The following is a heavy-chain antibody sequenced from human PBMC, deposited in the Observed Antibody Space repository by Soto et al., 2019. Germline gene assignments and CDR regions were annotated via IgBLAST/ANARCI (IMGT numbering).Heavy chain of an antibody. CDR3: AKDQGSSWYEIDY. CDR2: ISGSGGST. Sequence: EVQLLESGGGLVQPGGSLRLSCAASGFTFSNYAVTWVRQAPGKGLEWVSTISGSGGSTYYADSVKGRFTISRDNSKNTLYLQMNILRADDTAVYYCAKDQGSSWYEIDYWGQGTLVTVSS. D-gene: IGHD6-13*01. J-gene: IGHJ4*02. CDR1: GFTFSNYA. V-gene: IGHV3-23*01.